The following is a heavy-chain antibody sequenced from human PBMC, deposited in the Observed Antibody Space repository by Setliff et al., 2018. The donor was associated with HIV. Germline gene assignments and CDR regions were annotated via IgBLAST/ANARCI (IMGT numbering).Heavy chain of an antibody. V-gene: IGHV4-34*01. CDR2: INHSGST. CDR3: AREGTYSGTYWVRRVASFDI. J-gene: IGHJ3*02. Sequence: SETLSLTCAIYGGSFSGYYWSWIRQPPGKGLEWIGEINHSGSTYYNPSLKGQVTISADTPKNQFSLKLSSVTAADTAVYYCAREGTYSGTYWVRRVASFDIWGQGTMVTVSS. D-gene: IGHD1-26*01. CDR1: GGSFSGYY.